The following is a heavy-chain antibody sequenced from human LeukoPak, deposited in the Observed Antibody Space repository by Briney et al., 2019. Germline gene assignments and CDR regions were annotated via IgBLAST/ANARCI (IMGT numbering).Heavy chain of an antibody. CDR3: AKAYGSGSYRDAFDI. V-gene: IGHV3-30*02. J-gene: IGHJ3*02. D-gene: IGHD3-10*01. CDR2: IRYDGSNK. Sequence: GGSLRLSCAASGFTFDDYAMHWVRQAPGKGLEWVAFIRYDGSNKYYADSVKGRFTISRDNSKNTLYLQMNSLRAEDTAVYYCAKAYGSGSYRDAFDIWGQGTMVTVSS. CDR1: GFTFDDYA.